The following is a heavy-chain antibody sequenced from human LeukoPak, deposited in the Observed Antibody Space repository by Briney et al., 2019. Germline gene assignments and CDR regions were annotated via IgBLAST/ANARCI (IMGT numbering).Heavy chain of an antibody. CDR3: ARWEIRGTAHQLDY. V-gene: IGHV3-7*01. CDR1: GFTLSRHW. CDR2: INQDGSAK. D-gene: IGHD1-7*01. Sequence: PGGSLRLSCAASGFTLSRHWMTWVRQAPGKGLEWVANINQDGSAKYYVDSVRGRFTISRDNAKNSMHLQMNSLRAEDTAVYYCARWEIRGTAHQLDYWGQGTLVTVSS. J-gene: IGHJ4*02.